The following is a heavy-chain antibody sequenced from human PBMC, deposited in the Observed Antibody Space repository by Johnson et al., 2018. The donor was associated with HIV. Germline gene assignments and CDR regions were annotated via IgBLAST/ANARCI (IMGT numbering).Heavy chain of an antibody. CDR3: AKAGAVAGPGIDAFDI. J-gene: IGHJ3*02. Sequence: QVQLVESGGGVVQPGRSLRLSCAASGFTFSSYAMHWVRQAPGKGLAWVAVISYDGSNKYYADSVKGRFTISRDNSKNTLYLQMNSLRAEDTAVYYGAKAGAVAGPGIDAFDIWGQGTMVTVSS. V-gene: IGHV3-30*04. CDR2: ISYDGSNK. CDR1: GFTFSSYA. D-gene: IGHD6-19*01.